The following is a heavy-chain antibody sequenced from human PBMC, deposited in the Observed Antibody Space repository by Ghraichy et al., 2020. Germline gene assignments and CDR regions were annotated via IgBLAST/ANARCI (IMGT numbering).Heavy chain of an antibody. D-gene: IGHD2-2*01. Sequence: GASLNISCAASGFTFSSRAMNWVRQAPGKGLEWVSSISESGATTDYADSVKGRFTISRDNAKNTPYLQMNSLRVEDTALYYCAKQLIPVAASWGQGTLVTVSS. J-gene: IGHJ5*02. V-gene: IGHV3-23*01. CDR3: AKQLIPVAAS. CDR2: ISESGATT. CDR1: GFTFSSRA.